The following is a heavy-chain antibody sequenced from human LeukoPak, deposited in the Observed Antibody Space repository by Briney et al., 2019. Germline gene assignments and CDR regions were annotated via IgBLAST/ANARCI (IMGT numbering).Heavy chain of an antibody. V-gene: IGHV3-7*03. CDR2: INHNGNVN. D-gene: IGHD3-10*01. CDR3: ARDPLRGKYGMDV. J-gene: IGHJ6*02. CDR1: GFTFSSYW. Sequence: GGSLRLSCAASGFTFSSYWMNWARQAPGKGLEWVASINHNGNVNYYVDSVKGRFTISRDNAKNSLYLQMSNLRAEDTAVYYCARDPLRGKYGMDVWGQGTTVTVSS.